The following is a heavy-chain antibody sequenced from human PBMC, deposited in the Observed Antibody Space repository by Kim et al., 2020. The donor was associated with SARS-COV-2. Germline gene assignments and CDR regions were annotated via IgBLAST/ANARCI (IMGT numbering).Heavy chain of an antibody. CDR1: GFTFSSYA. D-gene: IGHD5-12*01. CDR2: ISGSGGST. CDR3: ANSPVSGYDAPYYYYYGMDV. J-gene: IGHJ6*02. Sequence: GGSLRLSCAASGFTFSSYAMSWVRQAPGKGLEWVSAISGSGGSTYYADSVKGRFTISRDNSKNTLYLQMNSLRAEDTAVYYCANSPVSGYDAPYYYYYGMDVWGQGTTVTVSS. V-gene: IGHV3-23*01.